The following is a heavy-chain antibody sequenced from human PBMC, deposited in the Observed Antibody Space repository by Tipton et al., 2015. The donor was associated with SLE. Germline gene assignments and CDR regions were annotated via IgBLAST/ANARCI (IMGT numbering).Heavy chain of an antibody. D-gene: IGHD6-19*01. Sequence: QLVQSGAEVKKPGASVKVSCKASGYTFTGYYMNWVRQAPGQGLEWMGGIIPILGIANYAQKFQGRVTITTDESTSTAYMELSSLRSEDTAVYYCAIAVAGPGRYWGQGTLVTVSS. CDR2: IIPILGIA. CDR3: AIAVAGPGRY. J-gene: IGHJ4*02. V-gene: IGHV1-69*10. CDR1: GYTFTGYY.